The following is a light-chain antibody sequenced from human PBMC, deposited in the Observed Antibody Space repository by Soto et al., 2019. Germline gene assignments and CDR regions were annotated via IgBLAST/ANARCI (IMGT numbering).Light chain of an antibody. CDR1: SSDVGGYNY. Sequence: QSALTQPRSVSGSPGQSVTISCTGTSSDVGGYNYVSWYQQHPGKAPKLMIYDVSKRPSGVPDRFSGSKSGNTASLTISGLQAEVEADYYCCSYAGSVWVFGGGTQLTVL. J-gene: IGLJ3*02. CDR3: CSYAGSVWV. CDR2: DVS. V-gene: IGLV2-11*01.